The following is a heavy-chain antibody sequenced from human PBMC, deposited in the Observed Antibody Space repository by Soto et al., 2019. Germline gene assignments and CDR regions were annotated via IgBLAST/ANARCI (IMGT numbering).Heavy chain of an antibody. D-gene: IGHD4-17*01. Sequence: GGSLRLSCAASGFTFSSYGMHWVRQAPGKGLEWVAVISYDGSNKYYADSVKGRFTISRDNSKNTLYLQMNSLRAEDTAVYYCANGLWGDYGDHEYFQHWGQGTLVTVSS. V-gene: IGHV3-30*18. CDR1: GFTFSSYG. CDR3: ANGLWGDYGDHEYFQH. J-gene: IGHJ1*01. CDR2: ISYDGSNK.